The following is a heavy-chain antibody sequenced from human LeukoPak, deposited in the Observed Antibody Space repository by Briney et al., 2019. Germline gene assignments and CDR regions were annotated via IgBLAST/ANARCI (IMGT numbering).Heavy chain of an antibody. V-gene: IGHV3-48*03. D-gene: IGHD3-10*01. Sequence: GGSLRLSCAASGFTFSSYEMNWVRQAPGKGLEWVSYISSSGSTIYYADSVKGRFTISRDNAKNSLYLQMNSLRAEDTAVYYCARGRYYYGSWYMGVWGQGTTVTVSS. CDR1: GFTFSSYE. CDR2: ISSSGSTI. J-gene: IGHJ6*02. CDR3: ARGRYYYGSWYMGV.